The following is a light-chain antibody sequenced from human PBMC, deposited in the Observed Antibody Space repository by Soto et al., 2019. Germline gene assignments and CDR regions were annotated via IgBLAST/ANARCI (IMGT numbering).Light chain of an antibody. CDR2: GAS. J-gene: IGKJ3*01. CDR3: QQHSNWPPEVT. V-gene: IGKV3-11*01. Sequence: EIVLTQSPDTLSLSPGERATLSCRASQSVSSSLAWYQQKPGQAPRLLIYGASNRATGIPARFSGSGSGTEFTLTISSLQPEDFAVYYCQQHSNWPPEVTFGPGTKVDIK. CDR1: QSVSSS.